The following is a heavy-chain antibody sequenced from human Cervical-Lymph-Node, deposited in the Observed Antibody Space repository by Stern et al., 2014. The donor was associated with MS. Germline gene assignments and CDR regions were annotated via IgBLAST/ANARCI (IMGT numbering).Heavy chain of an antibody. CDR2: ISSSSSYI. V-gene: IGHV3-21*01. CDR1: GFTFSSYS. J-gene: IGHJ3*02. CDR3: ARVKDDAFDI. Sequence: EVQLVESGGGLVKPGGSLRLSCAASGFTFSSYSMNWVRQAPGKGLEWISSISSSSSYIYYADSVKGRFTISRDNAKNSLYLQMNSLRAEDTAVYYCARVKDDAFDIWGQGTMVTVSS.